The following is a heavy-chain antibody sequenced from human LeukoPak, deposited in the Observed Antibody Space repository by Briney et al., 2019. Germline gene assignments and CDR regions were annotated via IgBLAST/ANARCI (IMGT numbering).Heavy chain of an antibody. CDR3: ARGRRRRDIVVVPATWPMGY. V-gene: IGHV1-8*03. CDR2: MNLNSGNT. CDR1: GYTFTIYD. Sequence: GASVTVSFKASGYTFTIYDINWVCQATGQGLEWMGWMNLNSGNTDYAQKLQGRVTITRNTSKSTAYMEMSSLRAEDTAVYYCARGRRRRDIVVVPATWPMGYWGQGTLVTVSS. D-gene: IGHD2-2*01. J-gene: IGHJ4*02.